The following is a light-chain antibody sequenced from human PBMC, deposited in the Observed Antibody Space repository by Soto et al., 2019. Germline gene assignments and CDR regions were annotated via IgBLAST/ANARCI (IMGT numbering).Light chain of an antibody. J-gene: IGLJ2*01. CDR1: SSDVGSYKF. V-gene: IGLV2-23*01. Sequence: QSALTQPASVSGSPGQSITISCTGTSSDVGSYKFVSWYQQHPVKAPKLMIYEGSKRPSGVSNRFSGSKSGNTASLTISGLQAEDAADYYCCSDAGSSTLVFGGGTKLTVL. CDR2: EGS. CDR3: CSDAGSSTLV.